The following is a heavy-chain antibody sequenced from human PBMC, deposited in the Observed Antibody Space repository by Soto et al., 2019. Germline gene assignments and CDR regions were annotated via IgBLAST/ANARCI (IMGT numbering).Heavy chain of an antibody. V-gene: IGHV3-7*03. D-gene: IGHD3-10*01. J-gene: IGHJ4*02. CDR3: ARVGSGSYTPLFDY. CDR2: IKQDGSEK. CDR1: GFTFSSYW. Sequence: GSLRLSCAASGFTFSSYWMSWVRQAPGKGLEWVANIKQDGSEKYYVDSVKGRFTISRDNAKNSLYLQMNSLRAEDTAVYYCARVGSGSYTPLFDYWGQGTLVTVSS.